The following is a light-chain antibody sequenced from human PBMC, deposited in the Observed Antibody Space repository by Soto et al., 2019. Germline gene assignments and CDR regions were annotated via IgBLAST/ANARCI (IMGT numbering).Light chain of an antibody. J-gene: IGLJ1*01. CDR3: SAYASSSTPYV. CDR2: EGS. V-gene: IGLV2-14*02. CDR1: SSDVGSYNL. Sequence: QSALTQPASVSGSPGQSITISCTGTSSDVGSYNLVSWYQQHPGKAPKLMIYEGSKRPSGVSNRFSGSKSGNTASRTISGLQAEDEADYYCSAYASSSTPYVFGTGTKLTVL.